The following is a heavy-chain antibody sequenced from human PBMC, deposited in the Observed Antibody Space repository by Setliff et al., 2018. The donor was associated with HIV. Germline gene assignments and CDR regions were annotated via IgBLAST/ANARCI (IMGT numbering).Heavy chain of an antibody. CDR3: ARDLTSNSNCFEP. CDR2: VYYTGKT. CDR1: GGSLISGGYY. J-gene: IGHJ5*02. V-gene: IGHV4-31*03. Sequence: TLSLTCSVSGGSLISGGYYWSWIRQHPGQGLEWIGYVYYTGKTYYNPSPESRISMSVDTSKDQFSLKLTSVTAADTAIYYCARDLTSNSNCFEPWGQGTQVTVSS. D-gene: IGHD4-4*01.